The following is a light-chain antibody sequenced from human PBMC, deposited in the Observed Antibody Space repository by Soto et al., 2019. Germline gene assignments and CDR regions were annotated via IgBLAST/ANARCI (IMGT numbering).Light chain of an antibody. J-gene: IGKJ1*01. Sequence: DIQMTPSASTLSASVGDRVTITCLASQSISSWLAWYQQKPGKAPKLLLYKASSLESGVPSRFSGSGSGTEFTLTISSLQPDDFETYYCQQYNSYWTFGQGTKVAIK. CDR1: QSISSW. CDR2: KAS. CDR3: QQYNSYWT. V-gene: IGKV1-5*03.